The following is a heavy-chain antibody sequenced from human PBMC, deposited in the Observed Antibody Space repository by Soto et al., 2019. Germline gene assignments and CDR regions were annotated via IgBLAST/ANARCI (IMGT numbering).Heavy chain of an antibody. J-gene: IGHJ6*02. CDR1: GFTFDDYP. CDR2: ITWNSVNI. D-gene: IGHD3-16*01. CDR3: EKRRRTTWGMDV. V-gene: IGHV3-9*01. Sequence: GGSLRLSCAASGFTFDDYPMLWVRQAPGKGLEWVSFITWNSVNIGYADSVKGRFTISRDNAKNSLYLQMDSLRTEDKALYYCEKRRRTTWGMDVWGQGTTVTVS.